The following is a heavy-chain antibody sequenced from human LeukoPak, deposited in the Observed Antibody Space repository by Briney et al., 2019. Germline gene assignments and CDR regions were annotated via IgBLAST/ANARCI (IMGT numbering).Heavy chain of an antibody. CDR3: AKDDSDSLGDYYDSSGYNH. CDR2: ISGSGGST. D-gene: IGHD3-22*01. V-gene: IGHV3-23*01. J-gene: IGHJ5*02. CDR1: GFTFSSYA. Sequence: GGSLRLSCAASGFTFSSYAMSWVRQAPGKGLEWVSAISGSGGSTYYADSVKGRFTISRDNSKNTLYLQMNSLRAEDTAVYYCAKDDSDSLGDYYDSSGYNHWGQGTLVTVSS.